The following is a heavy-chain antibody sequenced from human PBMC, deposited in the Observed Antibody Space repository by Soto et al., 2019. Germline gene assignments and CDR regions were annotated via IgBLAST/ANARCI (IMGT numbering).Heavy chain of an antibody. J-gene: IGHJ5*02. Sequence: SVKVACKASGGSFSNSSISWVRQAPGQGLEWMGGIIPLFGTTNYAQKFRGRVTITADESTSTAYMEMSSLRFEDTAVYYCARAHGSSWYNWFDPWGQGTLVTVS. D-gene: IGHD6-13*01. CDR2: IIPLFGTT. CDR3: ARAHGSSWYNWFDP. V-gene: IGHV1-69*13. CDR1: GGSFSNSS.